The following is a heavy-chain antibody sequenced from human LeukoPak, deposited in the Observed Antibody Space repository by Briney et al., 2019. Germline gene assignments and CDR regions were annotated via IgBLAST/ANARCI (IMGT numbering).Heavy chain of an antibody. CDR2: INHNSGGT. CDR1: GYTFTGYY. Sequence: ASVKVSCKASGYTFTGYYMHWVRQAPGQGLEWMGRINHNSGGTNYAQKFQGRVTMTRDTSISTAYMELSRLRSDDTAVYYCARDESVATDLIDYWGQGTLVTVSS. J-gene: IGHJ4*02. CDR3: ARDESVATDLIDY. V-gene: IGHV1-2*06. D-gene: IGHD5-12*01.